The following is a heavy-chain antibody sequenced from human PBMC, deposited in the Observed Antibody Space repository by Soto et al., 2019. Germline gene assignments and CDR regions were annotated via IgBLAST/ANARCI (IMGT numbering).Heavy chain of an antibody. J-gene: IGHJ5*02. V-gene: IGHV4-59*01. Sequence: SENLSLTCTVSGGSISSYYWSWIRQPPGKGLEWIGYIYYSGSTNYNPSLKSRVTISVDTSKNQFSLKLSSVTAADTAVYYCARVLDYYDSSGYYYVYWFDPWGQGTLVTVS. D-gene: IGHD3-22*01. CDR3: ARVLDYYDSSGYYYVYWFDP. CDR1: GGSISSYY. CDR2: IYYSGST.